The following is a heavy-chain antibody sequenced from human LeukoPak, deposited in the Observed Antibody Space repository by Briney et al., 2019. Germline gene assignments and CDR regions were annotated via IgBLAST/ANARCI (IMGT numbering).Heavy chain of an antibody. CDR1: GGSVINTNW. D-gene: IGHD3-3*01. J-gene: IGHJ4*02. V-gene: IGHV4-4*02. Sequence: SETLSLTCGVSGGSVINTNWWTWVRHPPGKGLEWIGEIHLDGRTNYNPSLESRLTLSVDVSENQDSLKLTSVTAADTAVYYCAREGGFYRPLDYSGQGTLVTVSS. CDR2: IHLDGRT. CDR3: AREGGFYRPLDY.